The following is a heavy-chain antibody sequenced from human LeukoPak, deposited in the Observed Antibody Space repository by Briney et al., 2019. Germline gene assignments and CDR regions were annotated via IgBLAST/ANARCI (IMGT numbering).Heavy chain of an antibody. Sequence: PSETLSLTCTVSGGSISSDNYSWSWIRQPAGKGLEWIGRVYTSGSTNYNPSLKSRVTISVDTSKKQFSLKLSSVTAADTAVYYCAREKIGYYDGSGRGWFDPWGQGTLVTVSS. CDR1: GGSISSDNYS. CDR3: AREKIGYYDGSGRGWFDP. V-gene: IGHV4-61*02. D-gene: IGHD3-22*01. J-gene: IGHJ5*02. CDR2: VYTSGST.